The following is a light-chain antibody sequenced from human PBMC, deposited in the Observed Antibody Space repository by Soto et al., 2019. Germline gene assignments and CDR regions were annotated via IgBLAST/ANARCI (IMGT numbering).Light chain of an antibody. V-gene: IGLV2-14*01. CDR1: SSDVGGYDY. CDR3: SSYAGSNNFVV. Sequence: QSVLTQPASVSGSPGQSITISCTGTSSDVGGYDYVSWYQLHPGKAPKLMVFEVSNRPSGVSYRFSGSKSGNTASLTISGLQAEDEADYFCSSYAGSNNFVVFGGGTQLTVL. J-gene: IGLJ2*01. CDR2: EVS.